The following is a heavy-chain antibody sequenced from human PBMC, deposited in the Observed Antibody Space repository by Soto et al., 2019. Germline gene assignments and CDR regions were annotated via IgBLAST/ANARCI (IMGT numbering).Heavy chain of an antibody. CDR2: IRSKGNNDAT. CDR1: GFTFSGSA. CDR3: SRQASDFWSGKPQYYMDV. Sequence: EVQLVESGGGLVQPGGSLKLSCAASGFTFSGSAMHWVRQASGKGLEWVGRIRSKGNNDATAYGASLKGRFTISRDYSKNTAYLQMHNLNTEDTAVYYCSRQASDFWSGKPQYYMDVWGKGTTVTVSS. V-gene: IGHV3-73*01. J-gene: IGHJ6*03. D-gene: IGHD3-3*01.